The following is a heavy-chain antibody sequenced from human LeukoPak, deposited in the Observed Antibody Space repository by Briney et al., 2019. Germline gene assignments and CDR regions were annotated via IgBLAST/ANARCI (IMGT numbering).Heavy chain of an antibody. CDR3: AKDPRRVPAAYDIRDY. J-gene: IGHJ4*02. CDR1: GFTFSSYA. Sequence: RGSLRLSCAASGFTFSSYAMSWVRQAPGKGLEWVSAISGSGGSTYYADSVKGRFTISRDNSKNTLYLQMNSLRAEDTAVYYCAKDPRRVPAAYDIRDYWGQGTLVTVSS. CDR2: ISGSGGST. D-gene: IGHD2-2*01. V-gene: IGHV3-23*01.